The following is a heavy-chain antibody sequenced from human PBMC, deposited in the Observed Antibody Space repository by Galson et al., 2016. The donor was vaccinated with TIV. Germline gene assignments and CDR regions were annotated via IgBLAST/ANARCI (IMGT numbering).Heavy chain of an antibody. D-gene: IGHD4-23*01. CDR3: ARPGNYDGDRRAAFDL. CDR1: GFTFSSYW. CDR2: MNQDGSEK. Sequence: SLRLSCAASGFTFSSYWMSWVRQAPGKGLEWVANMNQDGSEKYYVGSVEGRFTISRDNAKKSLYLHMNSLRDEDTAVYYCARPGNYDGDRRAAFDLWGQGTMVTV. V-gene: IGHV3-7*01. J-gene: IGHJ3*01.